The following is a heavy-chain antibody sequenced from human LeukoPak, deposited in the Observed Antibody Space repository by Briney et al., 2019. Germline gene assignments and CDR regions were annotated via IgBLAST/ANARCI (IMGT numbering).Heavy chain of an antibody. CDR2: VNPNSGGT. D-gene: IGHD3-10*01. V-gene: IGHV1-2*02. J-gene: IGHJ3*01. CDR3: ARWGIGDLRNTFDL. CDR1: GYTFTGYY. Sequence: ASVKVSCKASGYTFTGYYMYWVRQAPGQGLEWMGWVNPNSGGTNYAQKFQGRVTMTRDTSISTAYMELSRLRADDTAVYYCARWGIGDLRNTFDLWGHGTMVTVSS.